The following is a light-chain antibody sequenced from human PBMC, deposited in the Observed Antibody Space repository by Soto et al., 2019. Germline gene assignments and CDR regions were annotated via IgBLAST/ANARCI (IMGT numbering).Light chain of an antibody. CDR2: DAS. CDR3: QQVNNWPRT. Sequence: SQLTLSPSSFSASTGGRVSITCRAPQDIGTYLAWYQQIPGKAPKLLIYDASTLQTGVPSRFSGSGSGTDFTLTISCLQSEDFGTYYCQQVNNWPRTFGRGTKVDIK. J-gene: IGKJ1*01. V-gene: IGKV1-8*01. CDR1: QDIGTY.